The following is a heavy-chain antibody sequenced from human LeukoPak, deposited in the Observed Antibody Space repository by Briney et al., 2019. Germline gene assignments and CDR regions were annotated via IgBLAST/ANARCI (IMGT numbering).Heavy chain of an antibody. CDR3: ARGSISWGYGRIAAAGYYFDY. CDR2: IIPIFGTA. V-gene: IGHV1-69*05. Sequence: SVKVSCKASGGTFSSYAISWVRQAPGQGLEWMGGIIPIFGTANYAQKFQGRVTITTDESTSTAYMELSSLRSEDTAVYYCARGSISWGYGRIAAAGYYFDYWGQGTLVTVSS. J-gene: IGHJ4*02. CDR1: GGTFSSYA. D-gene: IGHD6-13*01.